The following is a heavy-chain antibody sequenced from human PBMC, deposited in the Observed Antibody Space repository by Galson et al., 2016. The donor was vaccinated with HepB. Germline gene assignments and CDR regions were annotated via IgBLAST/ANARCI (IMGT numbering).Heavy chain of an antibody. CDR2: INWNSGRI. J-gene: IGHJ6*02. CDR3: AKDISSVLYYSVMDV. Sequence: SLRLSCAASGFNFYDYAMHWVRQVPGQGLEWASGINWNSGRIDYADSVKGRFTITRDNSRNSLHLQMNSLRAEDTALYYCAKDISSVLYYSVMDVWGQGTTVTVSS. CDR1: GFNFYDYA. D-gene: IGHD3-10*01. V-gene: IGHV3-9*01.